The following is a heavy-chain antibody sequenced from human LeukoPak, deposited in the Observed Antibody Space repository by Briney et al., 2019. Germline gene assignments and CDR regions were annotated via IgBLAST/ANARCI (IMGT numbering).Heavy chain of an antibody. Sequence: ASVKVSCKASGYTFTDYYMHWVRQAPGQGLEWMGWINPNSGGTNYGQKFQGRVTMTRDTSISTAYMELSRLRSDDTAVYYCARAVAGGEAYYFDYWGQGTLVTVSS. V-gene: IGHV1-2*02. D-gene: IGHD6-19*01. CDR3: ARAVAGGEAYYFDY. J-gene: IGHJ4*02. CDR2: INPNSGGT. CDR1: GYTFTDYY.